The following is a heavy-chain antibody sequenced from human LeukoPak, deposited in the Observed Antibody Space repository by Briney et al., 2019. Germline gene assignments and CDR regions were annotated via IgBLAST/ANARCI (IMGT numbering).Heavy chain of an antibody. CDR1: GFTFSSYA. J-gene: IGHJ4*02. CDR2: ISGSGGST. D-gene: IGHD3-10*01. Sequence: GGSLRLSCAASGFTFSSYAMSWVRQAPGKGLEWVSAISGSGGSTYYADSVKGRFTISRDNSKNTLYLQMNSLRAEDTAVYYCARDEAYGSGSYSPSATFDYWGQGTLVTVSS. CDR3: ARDEAYGSGSYSPSATFDY. V-gene: IGHV3-23*01.